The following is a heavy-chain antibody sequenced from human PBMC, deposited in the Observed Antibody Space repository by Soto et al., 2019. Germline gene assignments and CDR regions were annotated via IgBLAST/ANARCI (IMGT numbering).Heavy chain of an antibody. CDR1: GGSFSGYY. J-gene: IGHJ6*02. D-gene: IGHD2-21*02. V-gene: IGHV4-34*01. CDR3: ARAAGHIVVVTATRGNYGMDV. CDR2: INHSGST. Sequence: QVQLQQWGAGLLKPSETLSLTCAVYGGSFSGYYWSWIRQPPGKGLEWIGEINHSGSTNYNPSLKRRVTISVDTSKNQFSLKLSSVTAADTAVYYCARAAGHIVVVTATRGNYGMDVWGQGTTVTVSS.